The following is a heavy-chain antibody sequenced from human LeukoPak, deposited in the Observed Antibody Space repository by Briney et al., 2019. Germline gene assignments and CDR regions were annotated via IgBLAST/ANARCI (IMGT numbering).Heavy chain of an antibody. D-gene: IGHD4-17*01. J-gene: IGHJ6*02. Sequence: PGGSLRLSCAASGITLRNHWMHWVRQAPGKGLVWVSRISEDGSSTSYADSVKGRFTISRDNARNMLHLQMNSLRAEDTAVYYCTSTTVTTMDVWGQGTTVTVSS. CDR1: GITLRNHW. V-gene: IGHV3-74*01. CDR2: ISEDGSST. CDR3: TSTTVTTMDV.